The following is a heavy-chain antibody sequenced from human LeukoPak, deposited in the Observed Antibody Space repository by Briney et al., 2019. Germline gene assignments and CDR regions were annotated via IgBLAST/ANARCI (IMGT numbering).Heavy chain of an antibody. CDR3: ARDPAVDGDYDHYMDV. Sequence: GGSLRLSCATSGFTFSNYAMSWVRQAPGKGLEWVSVIYSGGSTYYADSVKGRFTISSDNSKNTLYLQMNSLRAEDTAVYYCARDPAVDGDYDHYMDVWGKGTTVTVSS. J-gene: IGHJ6*03. CDR1: GFTFSNYA. D-gene: IGHD4-17*01. V-gene: IGHV3-53*01. CDR2: IYSGGST.